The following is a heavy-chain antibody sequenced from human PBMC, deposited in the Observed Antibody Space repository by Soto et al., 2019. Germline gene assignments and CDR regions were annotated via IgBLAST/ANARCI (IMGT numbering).Heavy chain of an antibody. CDR2: IKSKVDGGTT. CDR3: TAGPR. Sequence: PVGSLRLSCAASGFSFSDAWMNWVRQAPGQGPEWVGRIKSKVDGGTTDYAASLKGRFTISRDDSKSTVYLQMNRLRIEDTAVYYCTAGPRWGQGTLVTVSS. CDR1: GFSFSDAW. V-gene: IGHV3-15*01. J-gene: IGHJ4*02.